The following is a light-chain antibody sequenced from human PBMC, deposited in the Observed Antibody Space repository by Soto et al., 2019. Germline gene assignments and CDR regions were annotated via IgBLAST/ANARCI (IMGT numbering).Light chain of an antibody. CDR1: QSISSW. CDR3: QQYNSYSSWT. V-gene: IGKV1-5*01. J-gene: IGKJ1*01. Sequence: DIQTTQSPSTLSASVGDRVTITCRASQSISSWVAWYQQKPGKAPKLLIYDASSLESGVPSRFSGSGSGTEFTLTISSLQPDDFATYYCQQYNSYSSWTFGQGTKVEIK. CDR2: DAS.